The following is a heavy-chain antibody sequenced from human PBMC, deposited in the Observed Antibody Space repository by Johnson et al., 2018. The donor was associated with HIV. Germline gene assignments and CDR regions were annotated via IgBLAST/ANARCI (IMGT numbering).Heavy chain of an antibody. CDR3: ASGAQFGTVSHDAFDI. J-gene: IGHJ3*02. D-gene: IGHD1-7*01. V-gene: IGHV3-30*04. CDR1: GFTFSSYA. Sequence: QVQLVESGGGVVQPGRSLRLSCAASGFTFSSYAMHWVRQAPGKGLEGVAVISYDGSNKYYADSVKGRFTISRDNAKNSLYLQMNSLRAEDTAVYYCASGAQFGTVSHDAFDIWGQGTMVTVSS. CDR2: ISYDGSNK.